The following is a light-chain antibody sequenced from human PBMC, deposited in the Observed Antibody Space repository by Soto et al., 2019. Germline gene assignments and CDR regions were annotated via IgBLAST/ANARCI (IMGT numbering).Light chain of an antibody. V-gene: IGKV1-9*01. CDR1: QGIRSS. CDR3: QQLNSYPLT. CDR2: AAS. J-gene: IGKJ4*01. Sequence: IQLTQSPSSLSASVGERVTITCRASQGIRSSLAWYQQKPGKSPQLLIYAASTLQSGVPARFTGSGSGTDFTLTISSLQPEDFATYHCQQLNSYPLTFGGGTKVEIK.